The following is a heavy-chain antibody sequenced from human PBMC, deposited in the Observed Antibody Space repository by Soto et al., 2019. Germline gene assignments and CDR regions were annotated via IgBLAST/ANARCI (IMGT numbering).Heavy chain of an antibody. D-gene: IGHD2-2*01. Sequence: SVKVSCKASGGTFSSYAISWVRQAPGQGLEWMGGIIPIFGTANYAQKFQGRVTITADESTSTAYMELSSLRSEDTAVYYCARDVRRGVPAAIGFDPWGQGTLVTVSS. CDR3: ARDVRRGVPAAIGFDP. CDR2: IIPIFGTA. V-gene: IGHV1-69*13. CDR1: GGTFSSYA. J-gene: IGHJ5*02.